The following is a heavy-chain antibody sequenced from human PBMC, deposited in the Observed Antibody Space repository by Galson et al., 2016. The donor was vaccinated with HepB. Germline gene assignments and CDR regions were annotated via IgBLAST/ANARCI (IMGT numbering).Heavy chain of an antibody. CDR2: ISDSSSNR. J-gene: IGHJ4*02. CDR3: AREHRSFDV. V-gene: IGHV3-48*03. CDR1: GFNFSDYE. Sequence: SLRLSCAGFGFNFSDYEMNWVRQVPGKGLEWVSYISDSSSNRYYRDSVQGRFVIPRENAKNSVFLQMNSLRVEDTAIYYCAREHRSFDVWGQGVLVTVSS.